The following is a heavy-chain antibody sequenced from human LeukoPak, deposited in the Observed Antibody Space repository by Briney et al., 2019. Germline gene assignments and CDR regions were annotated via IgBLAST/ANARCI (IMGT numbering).Heavy chain of an antibody. Sequence: GESLRLSCAASGFTFSSYWMSWVRQAPGKGLEWVANIKQDGSEKYYVDSVKGRFTISRDNAKNSLYLQMNSLRAEDTAVYYCARDSGPYYDFWSGYFNNYYYGMDVWGQGTTVTVSS. J-gene: IGHJ6*02. V-gene: IGHV3-7*01. CDR2: IKQDGSEK. CDR3: ARDSGPYYDFWSGYFNNYYYGMDV. D-gene: IGHD3-3*01. CDR1: GFTFSSYW.